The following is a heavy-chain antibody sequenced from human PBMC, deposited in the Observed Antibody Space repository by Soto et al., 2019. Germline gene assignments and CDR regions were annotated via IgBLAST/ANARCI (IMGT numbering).Heavy chain of an antibody. D-gene: IGHD2-2*01. CDR1: GYTLPELS. CDR3: ATHLSDANFDH. V-gene: IGHV1-24*01. J-gene: IGHJ4*02. CDR2: FDPEVDET. Sequence: ASVKVSCKVSGYTLPELSIHWVRQTPGKGLEWMGGFDPEVDETIYPQNFQDRVTMTEDTSSDTAYMELSSLTSEDTAMYYCATHLSDANFDHWGQGTLVTVSS.